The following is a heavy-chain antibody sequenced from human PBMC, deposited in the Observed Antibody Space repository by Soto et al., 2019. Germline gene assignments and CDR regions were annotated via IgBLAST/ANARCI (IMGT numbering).Heavy chain of an antibody. V-gene: IGHV4-59*01. CDR1: GGSISSYY. D-gene: IGHD5-18*01. CDR2: FYYSGTT. CDR3: AKHSYGLMGWFDP. J-gene: IGHJ5*02. Sequence: SETLSLTCTVSGGSISSYYWSWIRQPPGKGLEWIGYFYYSGTTNYNPSLKSRVTISGDTSKNQLSLKLSSVTAADTAVYYCAKHSYGLMGWFDPWGQGTPVTVSS.